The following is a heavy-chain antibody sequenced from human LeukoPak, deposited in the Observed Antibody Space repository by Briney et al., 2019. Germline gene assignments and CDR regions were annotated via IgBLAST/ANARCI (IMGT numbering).Heavy chain of an antibody. D-gene: IGHD3-3*01. J-gene: IGHJ5*02. CDR3: ARASLPTYYDFWSGYLNWFDP. CDR1: GGSISSSSYY. Sequence: SETLSLTCTVSGGSISSSSYYWGWIRQPPGKGLEWIGSIYYSGSTYYNQSLKSRVTISVDTSKNQFSLKLSSVTAADTAVYYCARASLPTYYDFWSGYLNWFDPWGQGTLVTVSS. CDR2: IYYSGST. V-gene: IGHV4-39*07.